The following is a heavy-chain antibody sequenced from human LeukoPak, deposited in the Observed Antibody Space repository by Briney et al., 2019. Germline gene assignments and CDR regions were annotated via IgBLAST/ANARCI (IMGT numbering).Heavy chain of an antibody. CDR2: ISSSTTYI. V-gene: IGHV3-21*01. CDR3: TRQAILGAAFDY. CDR1: GFKFTSYT. D-gene: IGHD1-26*01. Sequence: GGSLRLSCVASGFKFTSYTMNWVRQAPGKGLEWVASISSSTTYIYYGDSMKGRFTVSRDSANNSLFLHMTSLSAEDTAVYYCTRQAILGAAFDYWGHGTLVTVSS. J-gene: IGHJ4*01.